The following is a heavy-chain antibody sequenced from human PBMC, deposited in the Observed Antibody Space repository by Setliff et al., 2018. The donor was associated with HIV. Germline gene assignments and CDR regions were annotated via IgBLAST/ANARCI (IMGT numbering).Heavy chain of an antibody. CDR2: VDPEDGET. CDR1: GYTLTELS. V-gene: IGHV1-24*01. J-gene: IGHJ3*02. D-gene: IGHD2-2*01. CDR3: ATDRILGYCSSTSCSIAFDI. Sequence: ASVQVSCKVSGYTLTELSMHWVRQAPGKGLEWMGGVDPEDGETIYARKFQGGVTMTEDTSTDTAYMELSSLRSEETAVYYCATDRILGYCSSTSCSIAFDIWGQGTMGTVSS.